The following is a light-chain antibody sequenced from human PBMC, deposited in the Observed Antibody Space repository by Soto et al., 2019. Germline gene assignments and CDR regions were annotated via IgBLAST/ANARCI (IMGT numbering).Light chain of an antibody. CDR2: DAS. Sequence: EIVLTQSPATLSLSPGERATLSCRASQSVSTYLAWYQQKPGQAPRLLIYDASNRATGIPARFSGSGSGTDFTLTIISLEPEDFAVYYCQQRSNWPPTWTFGQGTKVEI. CDR1: QSVSTY. J-gene: IGKJ1*01. V-gene: IGKV3-11*01. CDR3: QQRSNWPPTWT.